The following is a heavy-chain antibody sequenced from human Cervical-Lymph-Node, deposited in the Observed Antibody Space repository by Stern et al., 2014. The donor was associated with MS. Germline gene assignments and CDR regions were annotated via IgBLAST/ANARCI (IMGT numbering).Heavy chain of an antibody. CDR2: ILFDGSSK. CDR1: GFTFSSHG. J-gene: IGHJ4*02. Sequence: DQLVESGGGVVQPGRSLRLSCAASGFTFSSHGMHWVRQAPGKGLEWVAVILFDGSSKYYIDSVRGRFSISRDNSKNTLYLHMNSLRAEDTAVYYCARDRVGALDYWGQGTLVTVSS. V-gene: IGHV3-33*01. CDR3: ARDRVGALDY. D-gene: IGHD4/OR15-4a*01.